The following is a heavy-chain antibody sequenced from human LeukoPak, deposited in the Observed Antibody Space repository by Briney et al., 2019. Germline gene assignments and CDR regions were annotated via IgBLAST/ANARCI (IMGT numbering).Heavy chain of an antibody. J-gene: IGHJ4*02. V-gene: IGHV3-21*01. CDR3: AREAITIFGVGSPDY. CDR2: ISSSSSYI. Sequence: GGSLRLSCAASGFTFSSYSMNWVRQAPGKGLEWVSSISSSSSYIYYADSVKGRFTISRDNAKNSLYLQMNSLRAEDTAVYYCAREAITIFGVGSPDYWGQGTLVTVSS. CDR1: GFTFSSYS. D-gene: IGHD3-3*01.